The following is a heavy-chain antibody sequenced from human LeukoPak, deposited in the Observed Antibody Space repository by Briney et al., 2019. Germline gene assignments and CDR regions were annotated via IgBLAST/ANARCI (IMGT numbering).Heavy chain of an antibody. V-gene: IGHV4-61*01. Sequence: PSETLSLTCTVSGGSVSSGSYYWSWIRQSPGKGLEWIGYIYYSGSTNYNPSLKSRVTISVDTSKNQFSLKLSSVTAADTAVYYCARGGGYDYVWGSYDYWGQGTLVTVSS. CDR1: GGSVSSGSYY. J-gene: IGHJ4*02. D-gene: IGHD3-16*01. CDR2: IYYSGST. CDR3: ARGGGYDYVWGSYDY.